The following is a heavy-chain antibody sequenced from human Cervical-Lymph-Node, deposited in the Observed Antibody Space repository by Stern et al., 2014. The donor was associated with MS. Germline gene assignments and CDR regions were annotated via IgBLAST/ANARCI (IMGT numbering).Heavy chain of an antibody. J-gene: IGHJ4*02. Sequence: QVQLVQSGAEVKKPWSSGKVSCKASGGPFSSYGINWVRQVPGQGLEWMGGITSVFGTTNYAQKFQGRVTITADKSTNTAYMELMTLRSEDTAVYYCARGGGLVGYFDYWGQGTLVSVSS. V-gene: IGHV1-69*06. CDR1: GGPFSSYG. D-gene: IGHD1-26*01. CDR3: ARGGGLVGYFDY. CDR2: ITSVFGTT.